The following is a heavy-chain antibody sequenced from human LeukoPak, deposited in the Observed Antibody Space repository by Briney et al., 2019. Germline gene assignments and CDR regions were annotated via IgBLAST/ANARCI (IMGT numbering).Heavy chain of an antibody. Sequence: PGGSLTVSCAPSGFTVSSDYMTWVRQAPGKGLEWVSVTYPAGNTFYADSVKGRFTISRDNSKNTLFLQMNSLRVEDTAVYYYVIGSLWKLSRFDYWGQGTLVTVSS. V-gene: IGHV3-53*01. CDR2: TYPAGNT. J-gene: IGHJ4*02. CDR1: GFTVSSDY. CDR3: VIGSLWKLSRFDY. D-gene: IGHD3-3*01.